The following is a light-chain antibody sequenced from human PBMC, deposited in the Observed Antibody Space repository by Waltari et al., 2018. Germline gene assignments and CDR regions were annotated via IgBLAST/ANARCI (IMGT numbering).Light chain of an antibody. CDR2: EDS. V-gene: IGLV1-51*02. CDR1: SSTIGNNY. CDR3: GTWDSSLSGAV. Sequence: QSVLTQPPSVSAAPGQRVTISCSGGSSTIGNNYVSWYRQFPGTAPKLPSYEDSERPSGIPGRFSGSKSGTSATLDITGLQAGDEADYYCGTWDSSLSGAVFGGGTHLTVL. J-gene: IGLJ7*01.